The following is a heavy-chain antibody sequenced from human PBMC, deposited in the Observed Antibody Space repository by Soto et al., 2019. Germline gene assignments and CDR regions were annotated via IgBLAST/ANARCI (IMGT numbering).Heavy chain of an antibody. CDR3: ARDEGSVQVERRGFDA. V-gene: IGHV3-30-3*01. Sequence: GGSLRLSCAASGFTFSSYAMHWVRQAPGKGLEWVSVISYDGTNKYYADSVKGRFTISRDNAKDTLYLQMNSLRAEDTAVYYCARDEGSVQVERRGFDAWGQGTAVTVPQ. CDR2: ISYDGTNK. D-gene: IGHD1-1*01. CDR1: GFTFSSYA. J-gene: IGHJ4*02.